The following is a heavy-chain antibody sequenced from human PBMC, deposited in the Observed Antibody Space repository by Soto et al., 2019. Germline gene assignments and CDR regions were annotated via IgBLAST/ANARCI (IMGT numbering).Heavy chain of an antibody. Sequence: EVQLLESGGGLVQPGGSLRLSCAASGFTFSSYAMTWLRQAPGKGLEWVSVISGSGGSTYYADSVKGRFTISRDNSKNTLYLRMNSLRAEDTAVYYCARRSSGWYFDYWGQGTLVTVSS. CDR3: ARRSSGWYFDY. J-gene: IGHJ4*02. D-gene: IGHD6-19*01. CDR1: GFTFSSYA. CDR2: ISGSGGST. V-gene: IGHV3-23*01.